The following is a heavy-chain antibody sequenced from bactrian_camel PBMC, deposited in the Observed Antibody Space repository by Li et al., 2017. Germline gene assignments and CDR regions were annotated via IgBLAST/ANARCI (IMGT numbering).Heavy chain of an antibody. CDR1: GLTFDNSD. J-gene: IGHJ6*01. D-gene: IGHD1*01. CDR2: IRRRDGREIT. Sequence: QVQLVESGGGSVQAGDSLTLSCTTSGLTFDNSDVEWYHQVPGKECDWVSTIRRRDGREITYYADSAKGRFTISRDNAKNTVYLQMIGLKIEDSAVYYCTAASAAWGQVTQVTVS. V-gene: IGHV3S63*01. CDR3: TAASAA.